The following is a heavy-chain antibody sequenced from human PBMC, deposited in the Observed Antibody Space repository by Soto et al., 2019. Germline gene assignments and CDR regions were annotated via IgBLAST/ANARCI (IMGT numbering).Heavy chain of an antibody. J-gene: IGHJ4*02. CDR1: DESFSAYY. CDR2: INHSGST. CDR3: ARGFYAIADNVPQPAAPLFYY. D-gene: IGHD2-2*01. V-gene: IGHV4-34*01. Sequence: SETLSLTCAVYDESFSAYYWSWIRQSPGKGLEWIGEINHSGSTNYNPSLKSRLTMSVDTSKNQFSLRLSSVTAADSAVYSCARGFYAIADNVPQPAAPLFYYWGRGTLVTVSS.